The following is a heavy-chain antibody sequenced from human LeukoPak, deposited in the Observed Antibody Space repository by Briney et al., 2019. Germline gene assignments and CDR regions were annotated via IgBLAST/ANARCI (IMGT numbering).Heavy chain of an antibody. Sequence: SETLSLTCTVHGGSFSGYFWSWIRQAPGKGLEWIGEISHVGTTNFNPSLQSRVTLSVDTSKRQFSLKLSSVTAADTAVYYCAREPEYWGPGTLVTVSS. CDR2: ISHVGTT. J-gene: IGHJ4*02. D-gene: IGHD1-14*01. CDR1: GGSFSGYF. CDR3: AREPEY. V-gene: IGHV4-34*01.